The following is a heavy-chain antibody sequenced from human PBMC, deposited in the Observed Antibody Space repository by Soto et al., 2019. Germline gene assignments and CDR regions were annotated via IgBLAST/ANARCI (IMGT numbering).Heavy chain of an antibody. CDR2: ISSNGGST. V-gene: IGHV3-64D*08. CDR1: GFTFSSYA. J-gene: IGHJ4*02. Sequence: PGGSLRLSCSASGFTFSSYAMHWVRQAPGEGLEYISAISSNGGSTYYADSVKGRFTISRDNSKNTLYLQMSSLRAEDTSVYYCVKDRVPYRIIPYFDYWGQGTLVTVSS. D-gene: IGHD2-15*01. CDR3: VKDRVPYRIIPYFDY.